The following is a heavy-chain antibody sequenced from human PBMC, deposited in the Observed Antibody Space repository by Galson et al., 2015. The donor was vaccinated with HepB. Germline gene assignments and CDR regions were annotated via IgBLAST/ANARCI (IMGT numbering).Heavy chain of an antibody. D-gene: IGHD1-26*01. CDR1: GYTFTSYY. V-gene: IGHV1-46*01. Sequence: SVKVSCKASGYTFTSYYMHWVRQAPGQGLEWMGIINPSGGSTSYAQKFQGRVTMTRDTSTSTVYMGLSSLRSEDTAVYYCARGWGERELLFRLGMDVWGQGTTVTVSS. CDR3: ARGWGERELLFRLGMDV. CDR2: INPSGGST. J-gene: IGHJ6*02.